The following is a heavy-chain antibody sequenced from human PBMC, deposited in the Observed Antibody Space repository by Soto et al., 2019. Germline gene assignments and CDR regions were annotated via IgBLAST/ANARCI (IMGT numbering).Heavy chain of an antibody. D-gene: IGHD3-10*01. V-gene: IGHV1-69*01. Sequence: QVQLMQSGAEVKKPGSSVKVSCKASGGTFISYAISWARQAPGQGLEWMGGIIPIFGTANYAQKFQGRVTITADESTSTAYMELSSLRSEDTAVYYCASGGYYGSGSYYNAPSHFDYWGQGTLVTVSS. CDR1: GGTFISYA. CDR3: ASGGYYGSGSYYNAPSHFDY. CDR2: IIPIFGTA. J-gene: IGHJ4*02.